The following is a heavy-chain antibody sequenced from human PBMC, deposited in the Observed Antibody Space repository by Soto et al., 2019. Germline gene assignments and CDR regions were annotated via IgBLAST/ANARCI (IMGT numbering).Heavy chain of an antibody. CDR3: ARVPDNVSPFDY. J-gene: IGHJ4*02. D-gene: IGHD1-20*01. CDR1: GGSFSCYY. V-gene: IGHV4-34*01. Sequence: SETMSLTCAVYGGSFSCYYWSWSREPPGMGLEWIGEISHTGSTTYNPSLKSRVTISVDTSKTQFSLKLSSVTAADTAVYYCARVPDNVSPFDYWGQGTLVTVSS. CDR2: ISHTGST.